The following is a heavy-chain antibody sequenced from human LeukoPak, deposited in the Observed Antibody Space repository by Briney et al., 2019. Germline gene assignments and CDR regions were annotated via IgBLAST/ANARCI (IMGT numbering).Heavy chain of an antibody. J-gene: IGHJ6*02. CDR2: IWYDGSNK. D-gene: IGHD3-22*01. Sequence: GGSLRLSCAASGFTFSSYGMHWVRQAPGKGLEWVAVIWYDGSNKYYADSVKGRFTISRDNSKNTLYLQMNSLRAEDTAVYYCARDPISYYYDSSGYSNYYYGMDVWGRGTTVTVSS. CDR1: GFTFSSYG. V-gene: IGHV3-33*01. CDR3: ARDPISYYYDSSGYSNYYYGMDV.